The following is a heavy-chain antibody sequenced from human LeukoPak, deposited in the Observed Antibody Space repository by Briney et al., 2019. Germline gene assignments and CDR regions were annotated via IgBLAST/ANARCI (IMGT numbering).Heavy chain of an antibody. J-gene: IGHJ4*02. CDR1: GFTFSSYG. CDR3: AKDRGSSGWYSGY. V-gene: IGHV3-30*18. CDR2: ISYDGSNK. D-gene: IGHD6-19*01. Sequence: GGSLRLSCAASGFTFSSYGMHWVRQAPGKGLEWVAVISYDGSNKYYADSVKGRFTISRDNSKSTLYLQMNSLRAEDTAVYYCAKDRGSSGWYSGYWGQGTLVTVSS.